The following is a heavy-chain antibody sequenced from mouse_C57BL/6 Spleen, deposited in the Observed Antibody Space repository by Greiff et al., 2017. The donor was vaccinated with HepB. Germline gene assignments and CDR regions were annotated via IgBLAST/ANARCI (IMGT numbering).Heavy chain of an antibody. CDR2: ISYSGST. Sequence: VQLKESGPGMVKPSQSLSLTCTVTGYSITSGYDWHWIRHFPGNKLEWMGYISYSGSTNYNPSLKSRISITHDTSKNHFFLKLNSVTTEDTATYYCARRGGYGNYEGYYYAMDYWGQGTSVTVSS. V-gene: IGHV3-1*01. J-gene: IGHJ4*01. CDR1: GYSITSGYD. CDR3: ARRGGYGNYEGYYYAMDY. D-gene: IGHD2-1*01.